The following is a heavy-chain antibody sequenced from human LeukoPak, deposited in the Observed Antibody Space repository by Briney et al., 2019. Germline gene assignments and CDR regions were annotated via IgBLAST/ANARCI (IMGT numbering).Heavy chain of an antibody. Sequence: GGSLRLSCAASGFTFSSYGMHWVCQAPGKGLEWVAFIRYDGSNKYYADSVKGRFTISRDNSKNTLYLQMNSLRAEDTAVYYCAKDRSIAAAGTLDYWGQGTLVTVSS. J-gene: IGHJ4*02. CDR3: AKDRSIAAAGTLDY. D-gene: IGHD6-13*01. CDR2: IRYDGSNK. V-gene: IGHV3-30*02. CDR1: GFTFSSYG.